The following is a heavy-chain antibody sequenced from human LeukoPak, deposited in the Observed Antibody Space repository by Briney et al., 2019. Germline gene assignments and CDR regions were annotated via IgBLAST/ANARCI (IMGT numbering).Heavy chain of an antibody. CDR2: IYHSGST. CDR1: GGSISSGGYS. D-gene: IGHD3-10*01. J-gene: IGHJ4*02. V-gene: IGHV4-30-2*01. CDR3: ARGPRDYYGSGSYYKLGRWKPPNFDY. Sequence: SETLSLTCAVSGGSISSGGYSWSWIRQPPGKGLEWIGYIYHSGSTYYNPSLKSRVTISVDRSKNQFSLKLSSVTAADTAVYYCARGPRDYYGSGSYYKLGRWKPPNFDYWGQGTLVTVSS.